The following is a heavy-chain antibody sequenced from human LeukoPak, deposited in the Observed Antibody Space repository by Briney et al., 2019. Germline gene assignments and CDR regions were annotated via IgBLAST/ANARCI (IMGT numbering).Heavy chain of an antibody. D-gene: IGHD3-10*01. CDR2: IYHSGST. J-gene: IGHJ4*02. CDR3: ARDRIYGSGSDHFDY. CDR1: GGSFSSSDYY. V-gene: IGHV4-39*07. Sequence: SETLSLTCTVSGGSFSSSDYYWGWIRQPPGKGLEWIGSIYHSGSTYYNPSLKSRVTISVDTSKNQFSLKLSSVTAADTAVYYCARDRIYGSGSDHFDYWGQGTLVTVSS.